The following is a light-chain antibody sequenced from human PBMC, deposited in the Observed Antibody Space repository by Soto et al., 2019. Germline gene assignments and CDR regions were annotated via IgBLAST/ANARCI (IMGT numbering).Light chain of an antibody. Sequence: EIVLTRSPGTLSLSPGERATLSCRASQSVSSSYLAWYQQKPGQAPRLLIYGVSSRATGIPDRFSGSGSGTDFTLTISRLEPEDFAVYYCQQYGSSLPWTFGQGTKVEIK. CDR2: GVS. CDR1: QSVSSSY. CDR3: QQYGSSLPWT. V-gene: IGKV3-20*01. J-gene: IGKJ1*01.